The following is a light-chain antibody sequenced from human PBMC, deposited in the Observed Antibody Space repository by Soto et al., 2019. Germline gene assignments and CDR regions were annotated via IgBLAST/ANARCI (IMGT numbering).Light chain of an antibody. CDR3: QQSYSTFWT. J-gene: IGKJ1*01. Sequence: DIQMTQSPSSLSASVGDRVTITCRASQSINTYLNWYQQKPGKAPKFLIHAASSLQSGVPSRFSGSGSGTFFTLTIRSLQPEDVATYYCQQSYSTFWTFGQGTKVDIK. CDR1: QSINTY. V-gene: IGKV1-39*01. CDR2: AAS.